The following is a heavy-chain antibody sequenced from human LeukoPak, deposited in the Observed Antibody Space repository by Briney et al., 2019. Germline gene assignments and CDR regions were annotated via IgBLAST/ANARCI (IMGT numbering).Heavy chain of an antibody. CDR1: GGSFSGYY. Sequence: PSETLSLTCAVYGGSFSGYYWSWLRQPPGKGLEWIGYIYYSGSTNYNTSLKSRVPISVDTSKNQFPLKLSSVTAANTAEYDCAGGIVIQVVTGGYYFDYWGQGTLVTVSS. J-gene: IGHJ4*02. V-gene: IGHV4-59*01. D-gene: IGHD3-16*02. CDR2: IYYSGST. CDR3: AGGIVIQVVTGGYYFDY.